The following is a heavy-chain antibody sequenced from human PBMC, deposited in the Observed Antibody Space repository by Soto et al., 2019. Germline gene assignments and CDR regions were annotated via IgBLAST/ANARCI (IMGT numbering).Heavy chain of an antibody. D-gene: IGHD3-10*01. CDR3: AKEGAVLLWFGELLWFDY. CDR1: GFTFSSYA. Sequence: PWGALRLSCAASGFTFSSYAMSWVRQAPGKGLEWVSAISGSGGSTYYADSVKGRFTISRDNSKNTLYLQMNSLRAEDTAVYYCAKEGAVLLWFGELLWFDYWGQGTLVTVPS. V-gene: IGHV3-23*01. CDR2: ISGSGGST. J-gene: IGHJ4*02.